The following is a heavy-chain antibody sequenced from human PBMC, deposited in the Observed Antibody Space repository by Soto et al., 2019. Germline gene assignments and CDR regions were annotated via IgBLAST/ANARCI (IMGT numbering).Heavy chain of an antibody. D-gene: IGHD6-25*01. CDR1: GFTFSNYW. Sequence: EVQLVESGGGLVQPGGSLSLSCETSGFTFSNYWRNWVRQAPEKGLEWVANIKKDGSQKNFVDSVKGRFTISRDNAKNSLYLQMDSLRVEDTAIYYCVKEIASAQWGQGTLVTVSS. J-gene: IGHJ4*02. CDR2: IKKDGSQK. V-gene: IGHV3-7*01. CDR3: VKEIASAQ.